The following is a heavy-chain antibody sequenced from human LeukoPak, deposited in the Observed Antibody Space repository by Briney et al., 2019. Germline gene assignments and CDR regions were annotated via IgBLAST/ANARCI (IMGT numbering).Heavy chain of an antibody. CDR2: ICGGGDTT. CDR3: AKGRGGSCYSGLDS. D-gene: IGHD2-15*01. V-gene: IGHV3-23*01. Sequence: GGSLRLSCAASGFTFSIYAMSWVRLAPGKGLEWVSSICGGGDTTYYADSVKGWFTISRDTSKNTLYLQMDGLRAEDMATYYCAKGRGGSCYSGLDSWGQGTLVTVSS. J-gene: IGHJ4*02. CDR1: GFTFSIYA.